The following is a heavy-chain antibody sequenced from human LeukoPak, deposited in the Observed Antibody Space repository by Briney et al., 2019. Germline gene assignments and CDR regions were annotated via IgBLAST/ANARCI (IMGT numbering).Heavy chain of an antibody. CDR2: IDPSDSYT. CDR3: ATMAAADNSFDY. D-gene: IGHD6-13*01. CDR1: GYSITSYW. Sequence: GESLMISCKGSGYSITSYWISWVRQMPGKGLQWMGRIDPSDSYTNYSPSFQGHVTISADKSISTAYLQWSSLKASDTAMYYCATMAAADNSFDYWGQGTLVTVSS. V-gene: IGHV5-10-1*01. J-gene: IGHJ4*02.